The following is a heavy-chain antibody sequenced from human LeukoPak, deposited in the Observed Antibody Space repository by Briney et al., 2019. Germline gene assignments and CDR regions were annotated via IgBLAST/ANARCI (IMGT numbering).Heavy chain of an antibody. Sequence: SETLSLTCGVSGGSVSSTNWWTWVRQPPGKGLEWIGEVHLDGRTNFNPSLKSRLTMSVDLSENHVSLKLTSVTAADTAVYYCAREGGFYRPLDYSGQGTLATVSS. D-gene: IGHD6-25*01. J-gene: IGHJ4*02. CDR3: AREGGFYRPLDY. CDR1: GGSVSSTNW. V-gene: IGHV4-4*02. CDR2: VHLDGRT.